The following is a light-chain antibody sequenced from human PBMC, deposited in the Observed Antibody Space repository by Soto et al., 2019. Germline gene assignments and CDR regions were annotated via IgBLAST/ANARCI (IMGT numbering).Light chain of an antibody. CDR3: VLYLGSGFWV. CDR1: SGSVSTSYY. V-gene: IGLV8-61*01. CDR2: STN. J-gene: IGLJ3*02. Sequence: QAVVTQEPSFSVSPGGTVTLTCGLSSGSVSTSYYPSWHQQTPGQAPRTLIYSTNTRSSGVPDRFSGSILGNKAALTITGAEADDESDYSCVLYLGSGFWVFGGGTKVTVL.